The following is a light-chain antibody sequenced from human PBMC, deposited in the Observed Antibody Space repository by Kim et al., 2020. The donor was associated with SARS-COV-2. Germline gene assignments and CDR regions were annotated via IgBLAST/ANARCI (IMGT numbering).Light chain of an antibody. CDR3: QQYGRSPF. CDR1: QSVSNNY. J-gene: IGKJ2*01. CDR2: DAS. V-gene: IGKV3-20*01. Sequence: SLSPGDRPTLSCRASQSVSNNYLAWYQHKPGQAPRLLIYDASSRATCIPDRFSGSGSVTDFTLTISRLEPEDFAVYYCQQYGRSPFFGQGTNLEI.